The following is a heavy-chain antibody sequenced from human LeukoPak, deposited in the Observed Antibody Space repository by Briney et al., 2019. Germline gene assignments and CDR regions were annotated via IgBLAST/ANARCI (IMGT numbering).Heavy chain of an antibody. CDR1: GGSISSSNW. J-gene: IGHJ4*02. D-gene: IGHD3-22*01. Sequence: SETLSLTCAVSGGSISSSNWWSWVRQPPGKGLEWIGRIYTSGSTNYNPSLKSRVTISVDTSKNQFSLKLSSVTAADTAVYYCAREGPSSDYYDSSGYYYRKGLWGQGTLVTVSS. V-gene: IGHV4-4*02. CDR2: IYTSGST. CDR3: AREGPSSDYYDSSGYYYRKGL.